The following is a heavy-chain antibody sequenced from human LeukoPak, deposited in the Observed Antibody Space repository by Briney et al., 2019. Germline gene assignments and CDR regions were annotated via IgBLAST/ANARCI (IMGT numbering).Heavy chain of an antibody. CDR3: ARVKRVTIFGVVDRGLGDY. CDR2: INPNSGGT. J-gene: IGHJ4*02. CDR1: GYTFTGYY. V-gene: IGHV1-2*02. Sequence: ASVKVSCKASGYTFTGYYMHWVRQAPGQGLEWMGWINPNSGGTNYAQKFQGRVTMTRDTSISTAYMELSRLRSDDTAVYYCARVKRVTIFGVVDRGLGDYWGQGTLVTVSS. D-gene: IGHD3-3*01.